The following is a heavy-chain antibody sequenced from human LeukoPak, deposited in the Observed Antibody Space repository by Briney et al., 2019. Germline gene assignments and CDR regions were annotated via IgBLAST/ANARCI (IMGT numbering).Heavy chain of an antibody. D-gene: IGHD3-22*01. CDR3: ARDSSDSSGYSLDAFDI. V-gene: IGHV3-11*04. CDR1: GFTFSDYY. J-gene: IGHJ3*02. Sequence: GGSLRLSCAASGFTFSDYYMSWIRQAPGKGLEWVSYISSSGSTIYYADSVKGRFTISRDNAKNSLYLQMNSLRAEDTAVYYCARDSSDSSGYSLDAFDIWGQGTMVTVSS. CDR2: ISSSGSTI.